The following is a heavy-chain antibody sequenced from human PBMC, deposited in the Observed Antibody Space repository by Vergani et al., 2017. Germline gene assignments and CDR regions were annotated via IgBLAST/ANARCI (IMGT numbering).Heavy chain of an antibody. Sequence: QVTFKESGPVLVKPTETLTPICTVSGFSLSNARMGVSWIRQPPGKALEWLSHIFSNDEKSYSKSLKSRLTISKDTSKSQVVLTMTNMDPVDTATYYCARDSSSWYGSYYYYYMDVWGKGTTVTVSS. D-gene: IGHD6-13*01. CDR1: GFSLSNARMG. J-gene: IGHJ6*03. CDR3: ARDSSSWYGSYYYYYMDV. CDR2: IFSNDEK. V-gene: IGHV2-26*01.